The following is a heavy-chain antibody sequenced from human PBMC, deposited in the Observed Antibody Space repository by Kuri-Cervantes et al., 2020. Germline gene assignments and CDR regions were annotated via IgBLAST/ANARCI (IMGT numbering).Heavy chain of an antibody. V-gene: IGHV1-46*01. Sequence: ASVKVSCKASGYTFTNYYMHWVRQAPGQGLEWMGIINPSGGSTSYAQKFQGRVTMTRDTSISTAYMELSRLRSDDTAVYYCARIPGIAVAGIDNWFDPWGQGTLVTVSS. J-gene: IGHJ5*02. CDR2: INPSGGST. CDR3: ARIPGIAVAGIDNWFDP. CDR1: GYTFTNYY. D-gene: IGHD6-19*01.